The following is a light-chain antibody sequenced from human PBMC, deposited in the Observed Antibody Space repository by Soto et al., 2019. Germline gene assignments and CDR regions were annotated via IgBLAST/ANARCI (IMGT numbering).Light chain of an antibody. Sequence: QSVLTQPASVSGSPGQSITISCTGTSSDIGGYNYVSWYQHRPGKAPTPLISDVTNRPAGVSNRFSGSKSANTASLTISALQAEDEAEYDCSSCPSSTTFVLGPGTKVTVL. CDR2: DVT. CDR1: SSDIGGYNY. V-gene: IGLV2-14*03. J-gene: IGLJ1*01. CDR3: SSCPSSTTFV.